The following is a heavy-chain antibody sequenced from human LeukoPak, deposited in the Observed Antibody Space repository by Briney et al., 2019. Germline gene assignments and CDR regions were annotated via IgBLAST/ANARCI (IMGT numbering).Heavy chain of an antibody. J-gene: IGHJ4*02. V-gene: IGHV3-23*01. Sequence: GGSLRLSCAASGFSLSTYAMSWVRQAPGKGLEWVSHFGGSGGTIYYADSVRGRFTISRDNSKNTLYLQMNSLRAEDTAGYYCAKSDCGGDCHLLDYWGQGTLVTVSS. D-gene: IGHD2-21*02. CDR3: AKSDCGGDCHLLDY. CDR2: FGGSGGTI. CDR1: GFSLSTYA.